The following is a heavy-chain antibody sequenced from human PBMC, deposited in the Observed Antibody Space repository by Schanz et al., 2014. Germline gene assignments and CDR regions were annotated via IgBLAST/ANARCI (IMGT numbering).Heavy chain of an antibody. CDR2: IKHDGSVK. CDR1: GFTFSDYW. J-gene: IGHJ4*02. Sequence: EAQLVESGGGLVQPGGSLRLSCTASGFTFSDYWMSWVRQAPGKGPEWVANIKHDGSVKDYVDSVEGRFTISRDNAKRSRFLQMNSLRAEDTGLYYCAREGSGSHCHLDYWGQGTLVTVSA. CDR3: AREGSGSHCHLDY. V-gene: IGHV3-7*01. D-gene: IGHD1-26*01.